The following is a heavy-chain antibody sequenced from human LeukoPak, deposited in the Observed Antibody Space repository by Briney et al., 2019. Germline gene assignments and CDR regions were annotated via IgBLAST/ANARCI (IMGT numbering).Heavy chain of an antibody. J-gene: IGHJ4*02. CDR2: INLDGSEK. CDR1: GFTFSSYW. CDR3: ARGAGTGNYYAY. V-gene: IGHV3-7*01. D-gene: IGHD2-8*02. Sequence: GGSLRLSCVASGFTFSSYWMSWVRQAPGKGLEWVANINLDGSEKWYVDSVRGRFTISRDNARNSLYLQMNGLRADDTAVYYCARGAGTGNYYAYWGQGTLVTVSS.